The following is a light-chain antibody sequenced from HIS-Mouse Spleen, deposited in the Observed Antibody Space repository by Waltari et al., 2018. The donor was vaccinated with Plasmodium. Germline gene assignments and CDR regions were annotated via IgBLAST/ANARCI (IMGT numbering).Light chain of an antibody. CDR2: EVS. CDR1: SSDVGGYNY. J-gene: IGLJ2*01. CDR3: SSYAGSNNLV. Sequence: QSALTQPPSASGSPGQPVTISCTGTSSDVGGYNYVSWYQQHPGKAPKLMIYEVSKRPSWVPDRFSGSKSGKTASLTVSGLQAEDEADYYCSSYAGSNNLVFGGGTKLTVL. V-gene: IGLV2-8*01.